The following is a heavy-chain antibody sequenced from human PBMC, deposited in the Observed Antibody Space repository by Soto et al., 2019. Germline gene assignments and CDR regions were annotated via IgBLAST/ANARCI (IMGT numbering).Heavy chain of an antibody. V-gene: IGHV3-30*18. CDR2: ISYDGSNK. J-gene: IGHJ4*02. Sequence: ESGGGVVQPGRSLRLSCAASGFTFSSYGMHWVRQAPGKGLEWVAVISYDGSNKYYADSVKGRFTISRDNSKNTLYLQMNSLRAEDTAVYYCAKKLPGSGSYFDYWGQGTLVTVSS. CDR3: AKKLPGSGSYFDY. D-gene: IGHD3-10*01. CDR1: GFTFSSYG.